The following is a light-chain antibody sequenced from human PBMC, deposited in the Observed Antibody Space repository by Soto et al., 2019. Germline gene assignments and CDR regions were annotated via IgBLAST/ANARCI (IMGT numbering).Light chain of an antibody. CDR1: QDIAIY. CDR2: AAS. CDR3: QHYNSYSEA. J-gene: IGKJ1*01. V-gene: IGKV1-9*01. Sequence: IQLTQSPSSLSASVGDRVTITFLSSQDIAIYLAWYQQKPGEAPKLLIYAASTLYGGVPSRFSGSGSGTEFTLTISSLQPDDFATYYCQHYNSYSEAFGQGTKV.